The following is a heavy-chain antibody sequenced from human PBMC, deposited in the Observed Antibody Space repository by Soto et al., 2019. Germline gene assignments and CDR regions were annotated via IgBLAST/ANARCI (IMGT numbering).Heavy chain of an antibody. CDR2: IYPGDSDT. D-gene: IGHD1-7*01. CDR3: ARSSTTDAFDI. J-gene: IGHJ3*02. Sequence: GESLKISCKGSGYSFTSYWISWVRQMPGKGLEWMGIIYPGDSDTRYSPSFQGQVTISADKSFSTAYLQWSSLKASDTAMYYCARSSTTDAFDIWGQGTMVTVSS. V-gene: IGHV5-51*01. CDR1: GYSFTSYW.